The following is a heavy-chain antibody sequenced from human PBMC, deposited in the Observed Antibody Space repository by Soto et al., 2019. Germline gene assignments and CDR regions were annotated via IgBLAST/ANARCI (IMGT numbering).Heavy chain of an antibody. J-gene: IGHJ4*01. CDR2: INAGNGNT. Sequence: QVHLVQSGAEVKKPGASVKVSCKASGYTFSNSLLHWVRQAPGQRLEWMGWINAGNGNTKYSQKFQGRVTLTRDTSARTAYMDLSALRSEDTAVYYCAYPSYGSGTFYWGHRTLVTVFS. D-gene: IGHD3-10*01. CDR3: AYPSYGSGTFY. CDR1: GYTFSNSL. V-gene: IGHV1-3*01.